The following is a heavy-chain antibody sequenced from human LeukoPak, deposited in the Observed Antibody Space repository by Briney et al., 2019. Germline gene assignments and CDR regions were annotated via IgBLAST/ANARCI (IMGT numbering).Heavy chain of an antibody. Sequence: PGGSLRLSCAASGFTFSTYGMHWVRQAPGKGLEWVAVIWYDGSNKYYADSVKGRFTISRDNSKSTLYLQMSSLRAEDTAVYYCARWTVTNPFDYWGQGTLVTVSP. D-gene: IGHD4-17*01. J-gene: IGHJ4*02. CDR3: ARWTVTNPFDY. CDR2: IWYDGSNK. V-gene: IGHV3-33*01. CDR1: GFTFSTYG.